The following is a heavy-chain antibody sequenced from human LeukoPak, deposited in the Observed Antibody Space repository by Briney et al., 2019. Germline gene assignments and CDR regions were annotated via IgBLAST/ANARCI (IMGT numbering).Heavy chain of an antibody. CDR2: ISPYSGHT. J-gene: IGHJ5*02. CDR1: GDIFSGDV. D-gene: IGHD1-26*01. CDR3: ARGDSGSREGFTS. Sequence: ASVKLSCMASGDIFSGDVITWVRQAPGQGLEWMGCISPYSGHTIYAQEVEGRVTVTTDTSTNTVHMEVRSLTSDDTAVYYCARGDSGSREGFTSWGQGTLVTVSS. V-gene: IGHV1-18*04.